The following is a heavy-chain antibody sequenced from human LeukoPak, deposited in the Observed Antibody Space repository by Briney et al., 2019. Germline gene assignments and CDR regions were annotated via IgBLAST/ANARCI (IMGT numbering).Heavy chain of an antibody. CDR2: ISWNSGSI. Sequence: PPGGSLRLSCAASGFTFDDYAMHWVRQAPGKGLEWVSGISWNSGSIGYADSVKGRFTISRDNAKNSLYLQMNSLRAEDTAFYYCAKGTGYSYGLPFDYWGQGTLVTVSS. J-gene: IGHJ4*02. V-gene: IGHV3-9*01. D-gene: IGHD5-18*01. CDR3: AKGTGYSYGLPFDY. CDR1: GFTFDDYA.